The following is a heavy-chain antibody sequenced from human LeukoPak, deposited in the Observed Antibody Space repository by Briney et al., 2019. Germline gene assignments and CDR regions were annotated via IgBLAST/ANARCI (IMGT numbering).Heavy chain of an antibody. J-gene: IGHJ3*02. V-gene: IGHV3-48*03. CDR1: GFTFSSYE. CDR2: ISSSGSTI. D-gene: IGHD6-13*01. CDR3: ARGPQSGYSSSQPHGGAFDI. Sequence: GGSLRLSCAASGFTFSSYEMNWVRQAPGKGLEWVSYISSSGSTIYYADSVKGRFTISRDNAKNSLYLQMNSLRAEDTAVYYCARGPQSGYSSSQPHGGAFDIWGQGTMVTVSS.